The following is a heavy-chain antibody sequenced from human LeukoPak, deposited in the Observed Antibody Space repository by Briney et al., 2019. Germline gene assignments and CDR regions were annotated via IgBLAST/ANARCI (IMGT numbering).Heavy chain of an antibody. CDR3: VRDYSNFVQGD. CDR2: IYSGGET. CDR1: GLTFSSSWMD. D-gene: IGHD4-11*01. Sequence: GSLRLSCAVSGLTFSSSWMDWVRQAPGKGLEWIGSIYSGGETHYNPSLNSRVTIFLDTSKNRFSLNPISVTATDTAVYYCVRDYSNFVQGDWGQGTLVTVSS. V-gene: IGHV4-39*02. J-gene: IGHJ4*02.